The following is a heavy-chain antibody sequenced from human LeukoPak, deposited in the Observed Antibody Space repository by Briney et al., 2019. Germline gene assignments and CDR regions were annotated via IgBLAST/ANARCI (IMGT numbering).Heavy chain of an antibody. J-gene: IGHJ6*04. Sequence: GGSLRLSCAASGFTFSDYYMSWIRQAPGKGLEWVSYISSSSSYTNYADSVKGRFTISRDNAKNSLYLRTNSLRAEDTAVYYCARESGAVVPAAMHYYYGMDVWGKGTTVTVSS. D-gene: IGHD2-2*01. CDR2: ISSSSSYT. CDR3: ARESGAVVPAAMHYYYGMDV. CDR1: GFTFSDYY. V-gene: IGHV3-11*06.